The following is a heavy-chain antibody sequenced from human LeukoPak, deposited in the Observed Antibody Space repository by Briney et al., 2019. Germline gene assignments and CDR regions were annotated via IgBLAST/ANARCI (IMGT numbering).Heavy chain of an antibody. CDR1: GFTFSSYS. J-gene: IGHJ4*02. CDR3: ERDRPQSGGAATFDY. V-gene: IGHV3-21*01. D-gene: IGHD4-4*01. Sequence: SGGSLRLSCAASGFTFSSYSRNWVRQAPGKGREWCSSISSSSSYIYYADPVKGRFTISRDNAKNSLYLQLNSLRAEDTAVYYCERDRPQSGGAATFDYWGQGTLVTVSS. CDR2: ISSSSSYI.